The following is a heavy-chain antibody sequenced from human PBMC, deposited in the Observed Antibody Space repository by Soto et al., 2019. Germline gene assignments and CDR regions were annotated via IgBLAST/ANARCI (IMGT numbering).Heavy chain of an antibody. V-gene: IGHV4-30-4*01. Sequence: QVQLQESGPGLVKPSQTLSLTCTVSGGSISSGDYYWSWIRQPPGKGLEWIGYIYYSGSTYYNPALKSRVAISVDTSKNQFSLKLSSVTAADTAVYYCARVGGFGATTIDYWGQGTLVTVS. CDR2: IYYSGST. CDR3: ARVGGFGATTIDY. J-gene: IGHJ4*02. CDR1: GGSISSGDYY. D-gene: IGHD3-10*01.